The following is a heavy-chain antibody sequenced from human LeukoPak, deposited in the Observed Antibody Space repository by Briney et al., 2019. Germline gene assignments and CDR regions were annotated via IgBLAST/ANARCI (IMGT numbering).Heavy chain of an antibody. J-gene: IGHJ3*02. D-gene: IGHD2-15*01. CDR2: IYYSGST. Sequence: PSETLSLTCTVSGGSISSSSYYWGWIRQPPGKGLEWIGSIYYSGSTYYNPSLKSRVTISVDPSKNQFSLKLSSVTAADTAVYYCARLVSYCSGGSCLDAFDIWGQGTRSPSLQ. V-gene: IGHV4-39*01. CDR1: GGSISSSSYY. CDR3: ARLVSYCSGGSCLDAFDI.